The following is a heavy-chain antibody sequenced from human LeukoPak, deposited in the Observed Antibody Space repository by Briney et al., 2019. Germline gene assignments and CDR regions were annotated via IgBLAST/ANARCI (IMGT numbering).Heavy chain of an antibody. Sequence: GASVKVSCKASGYTFTSYGISWVRQAPGQGLEWMGWISAYNGNTNYAQKLQGRVTMTTDTSTSTAYMELRSLRSDDTAVYYCARDEYYDYVWGSYRSHCFDYWGQGTLVTVSS. CDR1: GYTFTSYG. CDR3: ARDEYYDYVWGSYRSHCFDY. CDR2: ISAYNGNT. V-gene: IGHV1-18*01. J-gene: IGHJ4*02. D-gene: IGHD3-16*02.